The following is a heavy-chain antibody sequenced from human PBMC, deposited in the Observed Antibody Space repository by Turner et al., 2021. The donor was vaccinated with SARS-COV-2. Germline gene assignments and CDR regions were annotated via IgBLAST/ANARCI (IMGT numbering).Heavy chain of an antibody. CDR3: ARSSTSSNRFDY. D-gene: IGHD6-13*01. Sequence: QVQLQASGPGLVKPSPTLSLTCTVSGGSIRSGGYYWSWIRQHPGKGLEWIGYIYNSGNTYYTPSLKSRVTISVDSSKNQFSLKLSSVTAADTAVYFCARSSTSSNRFDYWGQGTLVTVSS. CDR1: GGSIRSGGYY. V-gene: IGHV4-31*03. CDR2: IYNSGNT. J-gene: IGHJ4*02.